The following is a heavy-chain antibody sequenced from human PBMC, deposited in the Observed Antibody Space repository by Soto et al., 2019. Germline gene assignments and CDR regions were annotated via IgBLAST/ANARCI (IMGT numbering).Heavy chain of an antibody. CDR1: GGTFSSYA. Sequence: QVQLVQSGAEVKKPGSSVKVSCKASGGTFSSYAISWVRQAPGQGLEWMGGIIPIFGTANYAQKFQGRVTITAXXSXSXXYMELSSLRSEDTAGYYCASKTYGSGSDYYYGMDVWGQGTTVTVSS. CDR2: IIPIFGTA. V-gene: IGHV1-69*12. D-gene: IGHD3-10*01. J-gene: IGHJ6*02. CDR3: ASKTYGSGSDYYYGMDV.